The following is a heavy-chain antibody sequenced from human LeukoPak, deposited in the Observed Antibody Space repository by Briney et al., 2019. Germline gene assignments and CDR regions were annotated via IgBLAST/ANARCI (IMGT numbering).Heavy chain of an antibody. CDR3: AKDIGVTTVTPFDY. J-gene: IGHJ4*02. V-gene: IGHV3-30*02. CDR2: IRYDGSNK. Sequence: PGGSLRLSCAASGFTFSSYGMHWARQAPGKGLEWVAFIRYDGSNKYYADSVKGRFTISRDNSKNTLYLQMNSLRAEDTAVYYCAKDIGVTTVTPFDYWGQGTLVTVSS. D-gene: IGHD4-17*01. CDR1: GFTFSSYG.